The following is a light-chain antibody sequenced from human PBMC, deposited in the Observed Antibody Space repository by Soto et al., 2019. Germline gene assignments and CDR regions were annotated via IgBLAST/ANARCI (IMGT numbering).Light chain of an antibody. J-gene: IGKJ1*01. CDR3: QHYNKAPWT. V-gene: IGKV1-27*01. Sequence: VQMTQSPSSLSASVGDRVTITCRASQAVYTFLAWYRQRPGRAPELLIYDASTLQAWVPSRFSGDGFGTHFILTISSLQPEDVSTYYCQHYNKAPWTFGQGTKV. CDR2: DAS. CDR1: QAVYTF.